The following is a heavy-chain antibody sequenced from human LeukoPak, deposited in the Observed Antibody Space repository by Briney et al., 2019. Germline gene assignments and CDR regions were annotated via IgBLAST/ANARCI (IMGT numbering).Heavy chain of an antibody. V-gene: IGHV1-46*01. J-gene: IGHJ4*02. CDR1: GYTFTPYS. CDR2: INPSGGST. CDR3: AREQVAGRRSFDY. Sequence: ASVKVSCKASGYTFTPYSMHWVRQAPGQGLEWMGVINPSGGSTNYAQKFQGRVTVTRDMSTSTVYMDLSSLRSEDTAVYYCAREQVAGRRSFDYWGQGTLVTVSS. D-gene: IGHD6-6*01.